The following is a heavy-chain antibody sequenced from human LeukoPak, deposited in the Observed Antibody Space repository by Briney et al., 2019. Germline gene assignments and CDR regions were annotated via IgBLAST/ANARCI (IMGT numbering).Heavy chain of an antibody. Sequence: QPGGPLRLSCAASGFTFSSYGMHWVRQAPGKGLEWVADIWYDGSNKYYADSVKGRFTISRDNSKNTLYLQMNSLRAEDTAVYYCAKSTLNYYDSSGHDAFDIWGQGTMVTVSS. CDR3: AKSTLNYYDSSGHDAFDI. V-gene: IGHV3-33*06. D-gene: IGHD3-22*01. CDR2: IWYDGSNK. J-gene: IGHJ3*02. CDR1: GFTFSSYG.